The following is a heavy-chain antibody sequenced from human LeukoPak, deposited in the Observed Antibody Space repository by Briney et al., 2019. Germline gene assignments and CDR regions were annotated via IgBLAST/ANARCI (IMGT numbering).Heavy chain of an antibody. J-gene: IGHJ3*02. CDR3: ARPQGATGVIAFDI. CDR1: GYSISSGYY. Sequence: PSETLSLTCAVSGYSISSGYYWAWIRQPPGKGLEWIGTIYHSGNTFYNPSLKSRVTISADTSKNHFSLTLSSVTAADTAVYYCARPQGATGVIAFDIWGQGTMVTVSS. D-gene: IGHD2-8*01. CDR2: IYHSGNT. V-gene: IGHV4-38-2*01.